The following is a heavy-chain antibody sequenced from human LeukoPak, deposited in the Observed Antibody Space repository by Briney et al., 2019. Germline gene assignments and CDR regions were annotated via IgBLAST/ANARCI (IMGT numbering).Heavy chain of an antibody. CDR2: IYYSGST. D-gene: IGHD3-22*01. CDR3: ARHGNYDSSGYCDY. CDR1: GGSISSSSYY. Sequence: PSETLSLTCTVSGGSISSSSYYWGWIRQPPGKGLEWIGSIYYSGSTYYNPSLKSRVTISVDTSKNQFSLKLSSVTAADTAVYYCARHGNYDSSGYCDYWGQGTLVTVSS. V-gene: IGHV4-39*01. J-gene: IGHJ4*02.